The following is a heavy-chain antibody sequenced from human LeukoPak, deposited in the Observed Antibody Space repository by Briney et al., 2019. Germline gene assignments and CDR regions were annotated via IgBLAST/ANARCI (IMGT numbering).Heavy chain of an antibody. CDR1: GGSISISSYY. D-gene: IGHD3-9*01. Sequence: SETLSLTCTVSGGSISISSYYWGWIRQPPGKGLEWIGSIYYSGSTYYNPSLKSRVTISVDTSKNQFSLKLSSVTAADTAVYYCAIVQYYDILTGYFAFDIWGQGTMVTVTS. CDR2: IYYSGST. J-gene: IGHJ3*02. V-gene: IGHV4-39*01. CDR3: AIVQYYDILTGYFAFDI.